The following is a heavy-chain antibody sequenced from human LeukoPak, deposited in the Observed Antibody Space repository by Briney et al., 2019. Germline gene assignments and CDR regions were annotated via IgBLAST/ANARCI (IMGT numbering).Heavy chain of an antibody. D-gene: IGHD5-12*01. CDR1: GFTFSSYS. CDR3: ARGFSAYDSMGPF. V-gene: IGHV3-21*06. Sequence: GGSLRLSCAASGFTFSSYSMNWVRQAPGKGLEWVSLISSTSSDIYYADSVKGRFTISRDNAKNSLYLQTNSLRAEDTAVYYCARGFSAYDSMGPFWGQGTLVTVSS. J-gene: IGHJ4*02. CDR2: ISSTSSDI.